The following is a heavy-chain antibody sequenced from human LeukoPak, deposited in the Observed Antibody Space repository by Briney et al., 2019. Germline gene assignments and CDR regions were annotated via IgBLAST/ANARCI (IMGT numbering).Heavy chain of an antibody. CDR1: GFTFDDYA. CDR3: ARVVPLRFLEWLRQGYYFDY. Sequence: SGGSLRLSCVASGFTFDDYAMHWVRQAPGKGLEWVSGISWNSGSIGYADSVKGRFTISRDNAKNSLYLQMNSLRAEDTALYYCARVVPLRFLEWLRQGYYFDYWGQGTLVTVSS. D-gene: IGHD3-3*01. CDR2: ISWNSGSI. V-gene: IGHV3-9*01. J-gene: IGHJ4*02.